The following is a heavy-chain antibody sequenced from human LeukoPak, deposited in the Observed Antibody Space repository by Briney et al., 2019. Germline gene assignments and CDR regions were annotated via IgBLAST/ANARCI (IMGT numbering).Heavy chain of an antibody. CDR1: GGSFSGYY. J-gene: IGHJ4*02. D-gene: IGHD6-13*01. V-gene: IGHV4-34*01. Sequence: SETLSLTCAVYGGSFSGYYWSWIRQPPGKGLEWIGEINHSGSTNYNPSLKSRVTISVDTSKNQFSLKLSSVTAADTAVYYCARGLKSSSWYVFDYWGQGTLVTVPS. CDR3: ARGLKSSSWYVFDY. CDR2: INHSGST.